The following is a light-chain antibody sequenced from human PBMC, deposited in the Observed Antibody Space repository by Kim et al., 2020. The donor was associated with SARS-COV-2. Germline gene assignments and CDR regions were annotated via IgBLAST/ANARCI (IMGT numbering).Light chain of an antibody. J-gene: IGLJ3*02. Sequence: QSVLTQPPSASGSPGQSVTISCTGSSSDVGSYDYVSWYQQHPGKAPKLMIYEVSQRPSGVPDRFSGSKSGNTASLNVSGLQAEDEADYYCSSYAGSNNGVFGGGTKLTVL. CDR2: EVS. V-gene: IGLV2-8*01. CDR1: SSDVGSYDY. CDR3: SSYAGSNNGV.